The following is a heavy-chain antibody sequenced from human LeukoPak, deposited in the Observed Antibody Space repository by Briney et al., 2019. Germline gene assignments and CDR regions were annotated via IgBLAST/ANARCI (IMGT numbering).Heavy chain of an antibody. CDR2: ITNNVRKA. CDR1: GFTFSDYY. CDR3: ARAGMDSRGYYQGFDY. Sequence: GGALRLSCAASGFTFSDYYMGWIRQAPGKGLEWVPYITNNVRKAYYADSMKSRFNISKDNAKNSLYLQINSLRAEETALYYCARAGMDSRGYYQGFDYWGEGTLVTVSS. J-gene: IGHJ4*02. D-gene: IGHD3-22*01. V-gene: IGHV3-11*04.